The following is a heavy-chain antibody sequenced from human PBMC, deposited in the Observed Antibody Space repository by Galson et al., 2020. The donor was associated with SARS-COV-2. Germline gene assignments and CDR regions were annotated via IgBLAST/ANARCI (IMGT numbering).Heavy chain of an antibody. CDR1: GGSISSSSYY. D-gene: IGHD3-9*01. J-gene: IGHJ4*02. Sequence: SETLSLTCTVSGGSISSSSYYWGWIRQPPGEGLEWIGSIYYSESNYYNPSLTSRATMSVDTSKNQFSLKLSSVTAADTAVYYCARQILTGYYSFYYFDYWGQGTLVTVSS. CDR3: ARQILTGYYSFYYFDY. CDR2: IYYSESN. V-gene: IGHV4-39*01.